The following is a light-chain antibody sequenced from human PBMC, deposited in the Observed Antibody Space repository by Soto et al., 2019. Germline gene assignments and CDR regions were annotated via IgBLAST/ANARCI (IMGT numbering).Light chain of an antibody. Sequence: EIVMTQSPATLSVSPGERATLSCRASQSVSSNLAWYQQKPGRAPRLLISGASTRVTGVPARFSGSGSGTEFTLTISSLQSEDFAVYYCQQYNNWPPWAFGQGNKVEIK. CDR2: GAS. V-gene: IGKV3-15*01. CDR1: QSVSSN. CDR3: QQYNNWPPWA. J-gene: IGKJ1*01.